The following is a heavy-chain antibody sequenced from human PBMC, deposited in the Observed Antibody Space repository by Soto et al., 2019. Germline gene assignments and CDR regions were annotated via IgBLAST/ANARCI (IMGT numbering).Heavy chain of an antibody. CDR2: ISSSSSYI. CDR3: ASAGGNDAFDI. V-gene: IGHV3-21*01. D-gene: IGHD2-15*01. Sequence: EVQLVESGGGLVKPGGSLRLSCAASGFTFSSYSMNWVRQAPGKGLEWVSSISSSSSYIYYADSVKGRFTISRDNAKNSLDLQMNSLRAEDTAVYYCASAGGNDAFDIWGQGTMVTVSS. CDR1: GFTFSSYS. J-gene: IGHJ3*02.